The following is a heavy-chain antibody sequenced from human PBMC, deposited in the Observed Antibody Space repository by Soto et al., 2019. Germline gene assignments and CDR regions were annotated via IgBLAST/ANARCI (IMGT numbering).Heavy chain of an antibody. Sequence: GGSLRLSCAASGFTFSSYWMSWVRQAPGKGLEWVANIKQDGSEKYYGDSGKGRFTISRDNAKNSLYMQMNSLRAEDTAVYYCARDDVITMVRGRYYYYGMDVWGQGTTVTVSS. CDR1: GFTFSSYW. CDR3: ARDDVITMVRGRYYYYGMDV. D-gene: IGHD3-10*01. CDR2: IKQDGSEK. J-gene: IGHJ6*02. V-gene: IGHV3-7*05.